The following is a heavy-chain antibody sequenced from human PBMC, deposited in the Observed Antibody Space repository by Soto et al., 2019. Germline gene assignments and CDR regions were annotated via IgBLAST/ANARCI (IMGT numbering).Heavy chain of an antibody. Sequence: PSETLSLTCTVSCGSISSSSYYWGWIRQPPGKGLEWIGSIYYSGSTYYNPSLKSRVTISVDTSKNQFSLKLSSVTAADTAVYYCATIAVAALYGMDVWGQGTTVTVSS. CDR1: CGSISSSSYY. CDR2: IYYSGST. D-gene: IGHD6-19*01. CDR3: ATIAVAALYGMDV. J-gene: IGHJ6*02. V-gene: IGHV4-39*01.